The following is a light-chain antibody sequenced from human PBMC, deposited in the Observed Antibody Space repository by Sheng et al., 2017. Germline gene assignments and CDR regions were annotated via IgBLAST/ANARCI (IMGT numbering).Light chain of an antibody. V-gene: IGKV3-15*01. CDR3: QQYNNWPLT. CDR2: GAS. Sequence: EIVMTQSPAALSVSPGERATLSCRASQTVRNNLAWYQQKPGQAPXLLIYGASTRATGIPARFXGSGSGXEFTLTISSLQSEDFTVYYCQQYNNWPLTFGGGTKVEIK. J-gene: IGKJ4*01. CDR1: QTVRNN.